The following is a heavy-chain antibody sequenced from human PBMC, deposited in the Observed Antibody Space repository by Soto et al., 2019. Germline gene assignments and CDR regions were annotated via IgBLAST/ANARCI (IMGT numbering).Heavy chain of an antibody. Sequence: QLQLQESGSGLVKPSQTLSLTCAVSGGSISMGGYSWSWIRQPPGKGLEWIGYIYHSGSTYYNPSLKSRVTISVDRSKNQFSLKLSSVTAADTAVYYCARAGGLGAVAVDYWGQGTLVTVSS. V-gene: IGHV4-30-2*01. CDR3: ARAGGLGAVAVDY. D-gene: IGHD6-19*01. CDR1: GGSISMGGYS. CDR2: IYHSGST. J-gene: IGHJ4*02.